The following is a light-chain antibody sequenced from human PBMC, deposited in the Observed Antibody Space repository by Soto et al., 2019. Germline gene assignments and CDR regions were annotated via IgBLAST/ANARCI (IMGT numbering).Light chain of an antibody. CDR3: QTWGTGIQV. CDR2: VNSDGSH. Sequence: QLVLAQSPSASASLGASVKLTCTLSRGHSSFAIAWHQQQPEKGPRYLMNVNSDGSHNKGDGIPDRFSGSSSGAERYLTISSLQSEDEADYYCQTWGTGIQVFGGGTKLTVL. CDR1: RGHSSFA. J-gene: IGLJ3*02. V-gene: IGLV4-69*01.